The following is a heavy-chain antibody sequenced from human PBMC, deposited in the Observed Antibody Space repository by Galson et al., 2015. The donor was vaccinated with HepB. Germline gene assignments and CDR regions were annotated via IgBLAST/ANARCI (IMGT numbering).Heavy chain of an antibody. CDR1: GFTFSSYA. D-gene: IGHD4-17*01. CDR3: AKDRGYGDYCKDY. V-gene: IGHV3-23*01. CDR2: ISGSGGST. J-gene: IGHJ4*02. Sequence: SLRLSCAASGFTFSSYAMSWVRQAPGKGLEWVSAISGSGGSTYYADSVKGRITISRDNSKNTLYLQMNSLRAEDTAAYYCAKDRGYGDYCKDYWGQGTLVTVSS.